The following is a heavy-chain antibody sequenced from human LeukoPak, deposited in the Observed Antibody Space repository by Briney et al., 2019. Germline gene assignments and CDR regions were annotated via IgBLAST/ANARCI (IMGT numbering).Heavy chain of an antibody. CDR3: AKQSAGSAAWYSLHYDF. D-gene: IGHD6-13*01. Sequence: GGSLRLSCAASGLTFSSYGMHWVRQAPGKGLEWVAVISYDGSNKYYADSVKGRFTISRDNSKDTLYLQMNGLRAEDTAVYFCAKQSAGSAAWYSLHYDFWGQGTLVTVSS. CDR2: ISYDGSNK. CDR1: GLTFSSYG. J-gene: IGHJ4*02. V-gene: IGHV3-30*18.